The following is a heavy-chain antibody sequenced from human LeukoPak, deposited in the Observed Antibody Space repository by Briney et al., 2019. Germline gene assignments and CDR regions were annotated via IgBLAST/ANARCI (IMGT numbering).Heavy chain of an antibody. CDR3: ARRADTAMGCSFDY. CDR1: GGSISSIAYY. V-gene: IGHV4-39*01. CDR2: LSYSGSP. J-gene: IGHJ4*02. D-gene: IGHD5-18*01. Sequence: SETLSLTCTVSGGSISSIAYYWGWVRQPPGKGLEWIGRLSYSGSPYYNPSLRSRATISIDTSENQFSLRLSSVTAADTAVYYCARRADTAMGCSFDYWGQGTLVTVSS.